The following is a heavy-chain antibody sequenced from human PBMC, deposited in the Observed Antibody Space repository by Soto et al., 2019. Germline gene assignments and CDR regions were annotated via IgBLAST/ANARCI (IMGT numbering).Heavy chain of an antibody. V-gene: IGHV3-48*03. CDR1: GFTCGSYD. J-gene: IGHJ4*02. CDR2: ISSRGTTI. D-gene: IGHD2-8*02. CDR3: VSISYWPDF. Sequence: SGVSLRLSCSASGFTCGSYDMNCLRQSPGKGLEWVSYISSRGTTIYYADSVKGRFTISRDNAKNSLFLQMNSLRAEYTAVYYCVSISYWPDFWGQGTPVTVS.